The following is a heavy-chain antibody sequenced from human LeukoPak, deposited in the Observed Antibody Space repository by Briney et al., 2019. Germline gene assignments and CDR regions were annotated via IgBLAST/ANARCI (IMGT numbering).Heavy chain of an antibody. J-gene: IGHJ4*02. CDR2: IRSKAYGGTT. D-gene: IGHD3-16*01. Sequence: GGSLRLSCTASGFTFGDYAMSWFREAPGKGLEWVGFIRSKAYGGTTEYAASVKGRFTISRDDSKSIAYLQMNSLKTEDTAVYYCTREWGGWFVNLYYFDYWGQGTLVTVSS. V-gene: IGHV3-49*03. CDR3: TREWGGWFVNLYYFDY. CDR1: GFTFGDYA.